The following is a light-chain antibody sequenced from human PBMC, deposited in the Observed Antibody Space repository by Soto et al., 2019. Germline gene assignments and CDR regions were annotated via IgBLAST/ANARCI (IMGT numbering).Light chain of an antibody. CDR2: DAS. V-gene: IGKV3-11*01. CDR1: QSVSSY. J-gene: IGKJ3*01. CDR3: QQRSNWPPAVT. Sequence: EIVLTQSPATLSLSPGERATLSCRASQSVSSYLAWYQQKPGQAPRLLIYDASNRATGIPARFSGSGSGTDFTLTISSREPEDFAVYYCQQRSNWPPAVTFGPGTKVDIK.